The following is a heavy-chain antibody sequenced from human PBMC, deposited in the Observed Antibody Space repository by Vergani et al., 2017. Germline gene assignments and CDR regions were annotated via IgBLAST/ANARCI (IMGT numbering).Heavy chain of an antibody. D-gene: IGHD2-2*01. CDR3: ARDQASTRRYQLLPDDAFDI. J-gene: IGHJ3*02. V-gene: IGHV3-7*03. Sequence: EVQLVESGGDLVQPGGSLRLSCAASGFTFSSYWMSWVRQAPGKGLEWVANIKQDGGEKYYVDSVKGRFTISRDNAKNSLYLQMNSLRAEDTAVYYCARDQASTRRYQLLPDDAFDIWGQGTMVTVSS. CDR1: GFTFSSYW. CDR2: IKQDGGEK.